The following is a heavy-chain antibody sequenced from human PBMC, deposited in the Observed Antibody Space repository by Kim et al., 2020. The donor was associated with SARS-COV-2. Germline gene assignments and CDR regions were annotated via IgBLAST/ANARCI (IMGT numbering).Heavy chain of an antibody. CDR3: ARDQNYYDSSGYYHDAFDI. V-gene: IGHV4-4*06. D-gene: IGHD3-22*01. Sequence: SRFTMSVDTSKNQFSLKLSSVTAADTAVYYCARDQNYYDSSGYYHDAFDIWGQGTMVTVSS. J-gene: IGHJ3*02.